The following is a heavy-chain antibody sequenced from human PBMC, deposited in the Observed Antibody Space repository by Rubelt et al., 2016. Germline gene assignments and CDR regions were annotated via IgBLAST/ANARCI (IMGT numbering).Heavy chain of an antibody. CDR1: GLTFSIYA. CDR2: VSGSGGIT. J-gene: IGHJ6*02. D-gene: IGHD3-9*01. CDR3: AKSRDILSSSGLIYYYGLDV. V-gene: IGHV3-23*01. Sequence: GGSLRLSCAASGLTFSIYAMNWVRQAPGKGLEWVSVVSGSGGITYYADSVKGRCTISRDNSKNTLYLQMNSLRAEDTAVYYCAKSRDILSSSGLIYYYGLDVWGQGTTVTVSS.